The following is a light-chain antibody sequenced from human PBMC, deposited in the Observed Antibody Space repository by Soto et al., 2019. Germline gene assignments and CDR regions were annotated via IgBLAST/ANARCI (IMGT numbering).Light chain of an antibody. CDR3: QQHNNWPWT. J-gene: IGKJ1*01. Sequence: QNTATLSVSPGGRATLSCRASQSISSNLAWYQQKAGQTPRLLIYGASTRATGIPARFSGSGSRTEFTLTINSLQSEDFAVYYCQQHNNWPWTFGQGTKVDIK. V-gene: IGKV3-15*01. CDR2: GAS. CDR1: QSISSN.